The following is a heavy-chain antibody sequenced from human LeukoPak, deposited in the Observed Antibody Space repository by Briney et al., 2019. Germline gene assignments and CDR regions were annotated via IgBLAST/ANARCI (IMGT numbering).Heavy chain of an antibody. J-gene: IGHJ4*02. Sequence: SETLSLTCTVSGGSISSYYWSWIRQPAGKGLEWIGRIYTSGSTNYNPSLKSRVTMSVDTSKYQFSLKLSSVTAADTAVYYCAGSDFDYGGNRPVDYWGQGTLVTVSS. CDR3: AGSDFDYGGNRPVDY. V-gene: IGHV4-4*07. D-gene: IGHD4-23*01. CDR1: GGSISSYY. CDR2: IYTSGST.